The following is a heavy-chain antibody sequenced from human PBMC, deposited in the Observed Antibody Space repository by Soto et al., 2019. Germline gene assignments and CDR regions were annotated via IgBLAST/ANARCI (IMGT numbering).Heavy chain of an antibody. J-gene: IGHJ3*02. D-gene: IGHD3-22*01. CDR1: GGSISSGGYY. Sequence: SETLSLTCTVSGGSISSGGYYWSWIRQHPGKGLEWIGYIYYSGSTYYNPSLKSRVTISVDTSKNQFSLKLSSVTAADTAVCYCARGKDYYDSSGYSPNDAFDIWGQGTMVTVSS. CDR3: ARGKDYYDSSGYSPNDAFDI. CDR2: IYYSGST. V-gene: IGHV4-31*03.